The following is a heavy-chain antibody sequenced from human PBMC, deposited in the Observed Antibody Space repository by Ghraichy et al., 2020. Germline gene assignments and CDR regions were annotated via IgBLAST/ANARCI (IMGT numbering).Heavy chain of an antibody. D-gene: IGHD3-3*01. V-gene: IGHV1-2*02. J-gene: IGHJ6*03. CDR2: INPNSGGT. CDR3: ARDLGPGGYDFWSGYYTYYYYMDV. Sequence: ASVKVSCKASGYTFTGYYMHWVRQAPGQGLEWMGWINPNSGGTNYAQKFQGRVTMTRDTSISTAYMELSRLRSDDTAVYYCARDLGPGGYDFWSGYYTYYYYMDVWGKGTTVTVSS. CDR1: GYTFTGYY.